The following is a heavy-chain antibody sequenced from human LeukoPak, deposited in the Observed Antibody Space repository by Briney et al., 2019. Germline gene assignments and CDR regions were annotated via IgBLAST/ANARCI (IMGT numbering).Heavy chain of an antibody. CDR3: AKDPNPGYCSSTSCYENWFDP. CDR1: GFTFSSYG. CDR2: IRYDGSNK. Sequence: GGSLRLSCAASGFTFSSYGMHWDRQAPGKGLEGVAFIRYDGSNKYYADSVKGRFTISRDNSKKTLYLQMNSLRAEDTAVYYCAKDPNPGYCSSTSCYENWFDPWGQGTLVTVSS. D-gene: IGHD2-2*01. V-gene: IGHV3-30*02. J-gene: IGHJ5*02.